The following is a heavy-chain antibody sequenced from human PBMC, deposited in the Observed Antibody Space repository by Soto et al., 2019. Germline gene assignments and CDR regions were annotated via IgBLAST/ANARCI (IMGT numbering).Heavy chain of an antibody. CDR2: ISDSGTGT. V-gene: IGHV3-23*01. CDR1: GFTFSSYA. J-gene: IGHJ3*02. CDR3: AKDHTVVIRDAFDI. D-gene: IGHD3-22*01. Sequence: EVQILESGGGLVQPGGSLRLPCAASGFTFSSYAMYWVRQAPGKGLAWVSGISDSGTGTYYADSVKGRFTISRDNSKHTVYLQMKSLRAEDTAVYYCAKDHTVVIRDAFDIWGQGTMVNVSS.